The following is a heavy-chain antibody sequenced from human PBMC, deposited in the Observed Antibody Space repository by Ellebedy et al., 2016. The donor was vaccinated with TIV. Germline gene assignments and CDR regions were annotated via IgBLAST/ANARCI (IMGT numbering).Heavy chain of an antibody. CDR3: ARGRWLQPYFDY. Sequence: MPSETLSHTCTVSGGSISSGGHYRSWIRQHPGKGLEWIGYIYYSGSTNYKPSLKSRVTISVDTSKNKFSLKLNSVTAADTAVYYCARGRWLQPYFDYWGQGTPVTVSS. CDR1: GGSISSGGHY. D-gene: IGHD5-24*01. V-gene: IGHV4-31*03. CDR2: IYYSGST. J-gene: IGHJ4*02.